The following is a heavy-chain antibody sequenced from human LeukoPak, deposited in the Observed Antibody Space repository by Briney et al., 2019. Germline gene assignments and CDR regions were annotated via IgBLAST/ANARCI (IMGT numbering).Heavy chain of an antibody. V-gene: IGHV4-31*03. J-gene: IGHJ4*02. CDR1: GGSISSGGYY. CDR2: IYYSGST. D-gene: IGHD3-10*01. Sequence: SETLSLTCTVTGGSISSGGYYWSWLRQHPGKGLEWIGYIYYSGSTYYNPSLKSRVTISVDTSKNQFSLKLSSVTAADTAVYYCARGEYYYGSGSYSHWGQGTLVTVSS. CDR3: ARGEYYYGSGSYSH.